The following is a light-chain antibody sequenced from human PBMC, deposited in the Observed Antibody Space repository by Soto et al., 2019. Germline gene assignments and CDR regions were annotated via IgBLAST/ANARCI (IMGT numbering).Light chain of an antibody. CDR1: QNVLDSSSNKNF. Sequence: DIVMTQSPDSLAVSLGERATINCKSSQNVLDSSSNKNFLAWYQQKPGQPPKLLIYWASTRESGVPDRFSGSGSGTDFTLAISRLEPEDFAVYYCQQFGSSPLLTFGGGTKVDIK. CDR3: QQFGSSPLLT. J-gene: IGKJ4*01. V-gene: IGKV4-1*01. CDR2: WAS.